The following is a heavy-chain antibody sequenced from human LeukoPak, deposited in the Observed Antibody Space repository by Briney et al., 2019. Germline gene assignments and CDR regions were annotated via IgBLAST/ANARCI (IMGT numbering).Heavy chain of an antibody. V-gene: IGHV4-59*08. CDR3: ASQEVFSSGSYNYNSFDY. D-gene: IGHD1-26*01. CDR2: IYYSGST. CDR1: GGSFSGYY. Sequence: SETLSLTCAVYGGSFSGYYWSWIRQPPGKGLEWIGYIYYSGSTNYNPSLTSRVTISVDTSKNQFSLKLSSVTAADTAVYYCASQEVFSSGSYNYNSFDYWGQGTLVTVSS. J-gene: IGHJ4*02.